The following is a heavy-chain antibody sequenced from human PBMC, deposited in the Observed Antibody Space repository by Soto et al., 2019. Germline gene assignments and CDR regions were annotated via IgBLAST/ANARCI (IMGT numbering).Heavy chain of an antibody. CDR1: SGSFSGYY. D-gene: IGHD6-6*01. CDR2: ISQSGNT. CDR3: ARAPKVSGSSQTRPDF. J-gene: IGHJ4*02. V-gene: IGHV4-34*01. Sequence: SETLSLTCSIYSGSFSGYYWSWIRQPPGKGLEWIGEISQSGNTSYSPSLKSRVSISIDTSKKQFSLNLASVSAADTAVYYCARAPKVSGSSQTRPDFWGQGTLVTVSS.